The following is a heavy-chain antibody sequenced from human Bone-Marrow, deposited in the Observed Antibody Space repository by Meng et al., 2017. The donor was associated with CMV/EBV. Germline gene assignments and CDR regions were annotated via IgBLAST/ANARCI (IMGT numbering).Heavy chain of an antibody. Sequence: SVKVSCKASGGTFSSYAISWVRQAPGQGLEWMGGIIPILGIANYAQRFQGRVTITADKSTSTAYMELSSLRSEDTAVYYCARDTGDCSSTSCYTWRDYYYYGMDVWGQGTTVAVSS. CDR1: GGTFSSYA. CDR2: IIPILGIA. D-gene: IGHD2-2*02. CDR3: ARDTGDCSSTSCYTWRDYYYYGMDV. V-gene: IGHV1-69*10. J-gene: IGHJ6*02.